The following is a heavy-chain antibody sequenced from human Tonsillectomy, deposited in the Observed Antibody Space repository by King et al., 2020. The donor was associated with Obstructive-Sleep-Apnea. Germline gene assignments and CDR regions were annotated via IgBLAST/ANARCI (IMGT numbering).Heavy chain of an antibody. CDR1: GFTFSSYA. D-gene: IGHD3-10*01. CDR3: AKGISFTMVRGVMRSYYFDY. Sequence: VQLVESGGGLVQPGGSLRLSCAASGFTFSSYAMNWVRQAPGKGLEWVSTIIISGGSTDYADSVKGRLTISRDNSKNTLYLQMNTLRAEDTAVYYCAKGISFTMVRGVMRSYYFDYWGQGTLVTVSS. J-gene: IGHJ4*02. CDR2: IIISGGST. V-gene: IGHV3-23*04.